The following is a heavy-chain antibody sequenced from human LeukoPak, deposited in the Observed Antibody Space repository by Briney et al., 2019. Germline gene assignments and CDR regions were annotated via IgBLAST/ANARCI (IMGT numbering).Heavy chain of an antibody. CDR2: IYHSGST. D-gene: IGHD2-2*02. J-gene: IGHJ3*02. CDR1: GGSISSGGYY. V-gene: IGHV4-30-2*01. CDR3: ARDPGYCSSISCYTDAFDI. Sequence: SETLSLTCTVSGGSISSGGYYWSWIRQPPGKGLGWIGYIYHSGSTYYNPSLKSRVTISVDRSKNQFSLKLSSVTAADTAVYYCARDPGYCSSISCYTDAFDIWGQGTMVTVSS.